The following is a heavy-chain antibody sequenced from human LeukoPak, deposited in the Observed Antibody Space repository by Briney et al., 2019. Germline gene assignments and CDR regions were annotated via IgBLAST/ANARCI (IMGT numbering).Heavy chain of an antibody. CDR1: GGTFSSYA. CDR3: ARKIRLGAAFDI. J-gene: IGHJ3*02. Sequence: SVKVSCKDSGGTFSSYAISWVRQAPGQGLEWMGGIIPIFGTANYAQKFQGRVTITADESTSTAYMELSSLRSEDTAVYYCARKIRLGAAFDIWGQGTMVTVSS. V-gene: IGHV1-69*13. CDR2: IIPIFGTA. D-gene: IGHD3-16*01.